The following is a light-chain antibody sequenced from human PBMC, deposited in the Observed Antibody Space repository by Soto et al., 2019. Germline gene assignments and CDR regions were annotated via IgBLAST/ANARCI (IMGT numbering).Light chain of an antibody. J-gene: IGKJ1*01. CDR2: RAS. CDR3: QQYSSWPGT. V-gene: IGKV3-15*01. Sequence: DILMTQSPATLSLSPGGRATLSCRASQSVSSNLAWYQQKPGQAPRLLIQRASTRASGTPARFSVSGSGTEFTLTISSLQSEDFAFYFCQQYSSWPGTFGQGTKVEIK. CDR1: QSVSSN.